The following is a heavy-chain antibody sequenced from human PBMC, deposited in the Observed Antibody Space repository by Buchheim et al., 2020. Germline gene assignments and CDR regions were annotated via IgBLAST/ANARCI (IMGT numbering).Heavy chain of an antibody. CDR1: GGSISSSNW. V-gene: IGHV4-4*02. Sequence: QVQLQESGPGLVKPSGTLSLTCAVSGGSISSSNWWSWVRQPPGKGLEWIGAIYHSGSTNYNPSLKSRVTISVDKSKNPFSLKLSSVTAADTAVYYCARDFLSYYYGSGSYGVLAFDIWGQGT. CDR3: ARDFLSYYYGSGSYGVLAFDI. J-gene: IGHJ3*02. D-gene: IGHD3-10*01. CDR2: IYHSGST.